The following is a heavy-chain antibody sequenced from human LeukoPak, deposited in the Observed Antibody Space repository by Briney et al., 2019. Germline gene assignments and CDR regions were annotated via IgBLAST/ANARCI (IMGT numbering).Heavy chain of an antibody. V-gene: IGHV3-23*01. CDR2: LTISAGTT. Sequence: GRSLRLAFAPAGFTLINYAITSGRQAPGEGLEWVSSLTISAGTTYYAYSVKGRFTISRDNSKPTLYLQMNRVRAAATALYYCAKPRNGYYWAWGPGTRVTVS. CDR1: GFTLINYA. J-gene: IGHJ5*02. CDR3: AKPRNGYYWA. D-gene: IGHD3-22*01.